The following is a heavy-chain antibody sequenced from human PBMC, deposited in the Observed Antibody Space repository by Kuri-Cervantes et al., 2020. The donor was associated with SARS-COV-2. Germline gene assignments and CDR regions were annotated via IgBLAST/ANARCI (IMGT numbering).Heavy chain of an antibody. V-gene: IGHV3-38-3*01. J-gene: IGHJ3*02. CDR2: ISGGST. CDR3: ANTPLVDAFDI. Sequence: GGSLRLSCAASGFTVSSNEMSWVRQAPGKGLEWVSSISGGSTYYADSRKGRFTISRDNSKNTLYLQMNSLRAEDTAVYYCANTPLVDAFDIWGQGTMVTVSS. D-gene: IGHD2-8*02. CDR1: GFTVSSNE.